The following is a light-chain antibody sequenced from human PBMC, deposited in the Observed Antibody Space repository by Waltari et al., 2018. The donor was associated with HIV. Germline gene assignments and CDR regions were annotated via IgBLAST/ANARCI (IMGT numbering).Light chain of an antibody. CDR1: NMGRKS. V-gene: IGLV3-21*04. J-gene: IGLJ2*01. CDR3: QVWDSSSGVV. CDR2: YDS. Sequence: SYVLPQSPSLPVAPGKTARITCGGSNMGRKSVHWYQQKPGQAPVRVIYYDSDRPSGIPERFSGSNSGNTATLTISRVEAGDEADYYCQVWDSSSGVVFGGGTRLTVL.